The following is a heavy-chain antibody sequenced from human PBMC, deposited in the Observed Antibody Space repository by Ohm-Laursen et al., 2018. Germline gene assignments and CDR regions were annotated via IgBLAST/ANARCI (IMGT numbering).Heavy chain of an antibody. D-gene: IGHD5-18*01. Sequence: SVKVSCKASGYTFTSYYMHWVRQAPGQGLEWMGIINPSGGSTSYAQKFQGRVTMTRDTSTSTVYMELSSLRSEDTAVYYCAREGGDTAMVTHAFDIWGQGTMVTVSS. CDR1: GYTFTSYY. CDR3: AREGGDTAMVTHAFDI. J-gene: IGHJ3*02. CDR2: INPSGGST. V-gene: IGHV1-46*01.